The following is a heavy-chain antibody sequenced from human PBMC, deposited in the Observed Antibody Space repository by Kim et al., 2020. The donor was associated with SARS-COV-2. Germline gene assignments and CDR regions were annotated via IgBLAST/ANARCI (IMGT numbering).Heavy chain of an antibody. Sequence: GGSLRLSCAASGFTFSSYSMNWVRQAPGKGLEWVSSISSSSSYIYYADSVKGRFTISRDNAENSLYLQMNSLRAEDTAVYYCARDVISSSGAYYFDYWGQGTLVTVSS. D-gene: IGHD6-6*01. J-gene: IGHJ4*02. CDR2: ISSSSSYI. CDR3: ARDVISSSGAYYFDY. V-gene: IGHV3-21*01. CDR1: GFTFSSYS.